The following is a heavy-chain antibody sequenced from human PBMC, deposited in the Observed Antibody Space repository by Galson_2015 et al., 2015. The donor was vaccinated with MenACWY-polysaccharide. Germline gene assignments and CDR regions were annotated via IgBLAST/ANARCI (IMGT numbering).Heavy chain of an antibody. D-gene: IGHD2/OR15-2a*01. Sequence: SLRLSCAASGFTFSSYAIHWVRQAPGKGLEWVAVISYDGINKYYADSVKGRFTISRDNSKYTVYLQMNSLRADDTTVYNCAKDYCDRITCSGMDVWGQGTAVTVSS. J-gene: IGHJ6*02. CDR2: ISYDGINK. CDR1: GFTFSSYA. V-gene: IGHV3-30-3*01. CDR3: AKDYCDRITCSGMDV.